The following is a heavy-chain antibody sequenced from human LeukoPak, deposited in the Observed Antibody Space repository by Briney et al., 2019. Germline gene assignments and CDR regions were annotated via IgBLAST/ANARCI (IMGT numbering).Heavy chain of an antibody. CDR2: IRYDGSNK. CDR1: GFTFSSYG. Sequence: GGSLRLSCAASGFTFSSYGIHWVRQAPGKGLEWVAFIRYDGSNKYYADSVKGRFTISRDNSKNTLYLQMNSLRAEDTAVYYCARNVLLWFGELSTPNDYWGQGTLVTVSS. J-gene: IGHJ4*02. D-gene: IGHD3-10*01. CDR3: ARNVLLWFGELSTPNDY. V-gene: IGHV3-30*02.